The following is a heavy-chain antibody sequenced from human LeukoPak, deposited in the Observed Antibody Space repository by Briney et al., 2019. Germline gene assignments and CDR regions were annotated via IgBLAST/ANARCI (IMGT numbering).Heavy chain of an antibody. CDR2: IIPILGIA. CDR1: GGTFSSYT. V-gene: IGHV1-69*02. CDR3: ARGSSSWYVFDP. J-gene: IGHJ5*02. D-gene: IGHD6-13*01. Sequence: SVKVSCKASGGTFSSYTISWVRQAPGQGLEWMGRIIPILGIANYAQKFQGRVTITADKSTSTACMELSSLRSEDTAVYYCARGSSSWYVFDPWGQGTLVTVSS.